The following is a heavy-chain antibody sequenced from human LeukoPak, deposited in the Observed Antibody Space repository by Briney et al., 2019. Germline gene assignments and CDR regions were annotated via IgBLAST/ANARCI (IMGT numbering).Heavy chain of an antibody. J-gene: IGHJ4*02. D-gene: IGHD4-23*01. CDR3: AVHDYGGNSGY. V-gene: IGHV4-59*01. Sequence: PSETLSLTCTVSGGSISSYYWSWIRQPPGKGLEWIGYIYYSGSTNYNPSLKSRVTISVDTSKNQFSLKLSSVTAADTAVYYCAVHDYGGNSGYWGQGTLVTVSS. CDR2: IYYSGST. CDR1: GGSISSYY.